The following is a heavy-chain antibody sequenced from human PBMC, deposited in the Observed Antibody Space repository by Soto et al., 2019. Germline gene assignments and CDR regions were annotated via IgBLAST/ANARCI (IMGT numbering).Heavy chain of an antibody. Sequence: GGSLRLSCAASGLTFSDRYMDWVRQAPGKGLEWVGRIRKKTNSYTTEYAASVKGRFIISRDDSTNSLYLQISSLKTEDTAVDYCTTVTTVDYYFDYCGQGTLFTASS. CDR3: TTVTTVDYYFDY. D-gene: IGHD4-17*01. CDR2: IRKKTNSYTT. V-gene: IGHV3-72*01. J-gene: IGHJ4*02. CDR1: GLTFSDRY.